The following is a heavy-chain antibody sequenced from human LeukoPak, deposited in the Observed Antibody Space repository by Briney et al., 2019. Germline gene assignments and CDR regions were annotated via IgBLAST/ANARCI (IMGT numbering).Heavy chain of an antibody. J-gene: IGHJ4*02. Sequence: LSCAXXGFTFSSYWXSWVRQAPGKGLXWVANIKQDGSEKYYVDSVKGRFTISRDNAKNSLYLQMNSLRAEDTAVYYCARGVAENNFDYWGQGTLVTVSS. D-gene: IGHD3-3*01. CDR1: GFTFSSYW. V-gene: IGHV3-7*01. CDR3: ARGVAENNFDY. CDR2: IKQDGSEK.